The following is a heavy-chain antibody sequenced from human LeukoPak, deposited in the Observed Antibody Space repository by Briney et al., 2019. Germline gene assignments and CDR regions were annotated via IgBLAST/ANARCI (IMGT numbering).Heavy chain of an antibody. CDR1: GFTFSSYS. CDR3: ASDNLRDWYYFDY. Sequence: GGSLRLSCAVSGFTFSSYSMNWVRQAPGKGLEWVSSISSSSSYIYYADSVKGRFTISRDNAKNSLYLQMNSLRAEDTAVYYCASDNLRDWYYFDYWGQGTLVTVSS. D-gene: IGHD3-9*01. J-gene: IGHJ4*02. V-gene: IGHV3-21*01. CDR2: ISSSSSYI.